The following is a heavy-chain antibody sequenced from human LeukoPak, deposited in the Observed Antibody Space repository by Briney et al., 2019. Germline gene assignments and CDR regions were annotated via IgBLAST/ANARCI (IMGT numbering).Heavy chain of an antibody. Sequence: GGSLRLSCVASGFTFRNYAVNWVRQAPGKGLEWVTIISNDGNNKYHADSVKGRFTISRDNSKNTLYLQMNSLRAEDTAVYYCASTSKDSGVQGGQRGAFDIWGQGTMVTVSS. CDR2: ISNDGNNK. CDR3: ASTSKDSGVQGGQRGAFDI. J-gene: IGHJ3*02. D-gene: IGHD3-10*01. V-gene: IGHV3-30-3*01. CDR1: GFTFRNYA.